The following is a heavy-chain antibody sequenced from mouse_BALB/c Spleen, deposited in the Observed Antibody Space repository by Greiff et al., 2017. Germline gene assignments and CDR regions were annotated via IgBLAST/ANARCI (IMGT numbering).Heavy chain of an antibody. CDR3: ARSGDYDGDDLYAMDY. CDR2: ISTYYGDA. D-gene: IGHD1-1*01. J-gene: IGHJ4*01. Sequence: QVQLQQSGAELVRPGVSVKISCKGSGYTFTDYAMHWVKQSHAKSLEWIGVISTYYGDASYNQKFKGKATMTVDKSSSTAYMELARLTSEDSAIYYCARSGDYDGDDLYAMDYWGQGTSVTVSS. CDR1: GYTFTDYA. V-gene: IGHV1S137*01.